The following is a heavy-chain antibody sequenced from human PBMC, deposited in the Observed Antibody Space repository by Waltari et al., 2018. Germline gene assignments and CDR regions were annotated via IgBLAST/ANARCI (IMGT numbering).Heavy chain of an antibody. CDR3: AREVGGSSWSTTPRGDAFDI. CDR1: GDSIGSGYYY. CDR2: IYFAGST. V-gene: IGHV4-39*07. D-gene: IGHD6-13*01. J-gene: IGHJ3*02. Sequence: QLQLRESGPGLLKPSETLSPTCSVSGDSIGSGYYYWGWFRQAPGKGLEWIGSIYFAGSTYYNPSLKSRLTRSVDTSKNQFSLRLSSVTAADTAVYYCAREVGGSSWSTTPRGDAFDIWGQGTMVTVSS.